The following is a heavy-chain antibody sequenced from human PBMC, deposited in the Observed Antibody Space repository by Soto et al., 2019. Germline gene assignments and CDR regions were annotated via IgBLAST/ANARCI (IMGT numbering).Heavy chain of an antibody. CDR1: GYTFTSYA. Sequence: ASVKVSCKASGYTFTSYAMHWVRQAPGQRLEWMGWINAGNGNTKYSQKFQGRVTITRDTSASTAYMELSSLRPEDTAVYYCAILDFWSGFRSYYYYYGMDVWGQGTTVTVSS. D-gene: IGHD3-3*01. CDR3: AILDFWSGFRSYYYYYGMDV. J-gene: IGHJ6*02. CDR2: INAGNGNT. V-gene: IGHV1-3*01.